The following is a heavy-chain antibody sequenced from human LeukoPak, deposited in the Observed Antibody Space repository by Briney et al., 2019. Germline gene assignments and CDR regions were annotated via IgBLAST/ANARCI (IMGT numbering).Heavy chain of an antibody. CDR2: FDPEDGET. CDR1: GYTLTELS. Sequence: ASVKVSCKVSGYTLTELSMHWVRQAPGKGLEWMGGFDPEDGETIYAQKFQGRVTMTEDTSTDTAYMELSSLRSEDTAVYYCATTSSGGFGYYFDYWGQGTLVTVSS. D-gene: IGHD2-2*01. CDR3: ATTSSGGFGYYFDY. V-gene: IGHV1-24*01. J-gene: IGHJ4*02.